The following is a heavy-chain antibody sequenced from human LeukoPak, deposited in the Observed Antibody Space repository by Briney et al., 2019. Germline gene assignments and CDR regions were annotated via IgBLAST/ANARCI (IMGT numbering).Heavy chain of an antibody. CDR1: GYTFTSYG. J-gene: IGHJ4*02. CDR3: ARDHFDIVVVPAALYYFDY. CDR2: ISAYNGNT. Sequence: ASVKVSCKASGYTFTSYGISWVRQAPGQGLEWMGWISAYNGNTNYAQKLQGRVTMTTDTSTSTAYMELRSLRSDDTAVYYCARDHFDIVVVPAALYYFDYWGQGTLVTVSS. D-gene: IGHD2-2*01. V-gene: IGHV1-18*01.